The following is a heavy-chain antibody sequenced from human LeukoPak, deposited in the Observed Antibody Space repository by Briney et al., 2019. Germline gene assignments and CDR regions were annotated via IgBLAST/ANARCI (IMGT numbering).Heavy chain of an antibody. V-gene: IGHV3-49*03. CDR3: TRARITIFGVVDY. Sequence: PGRSLRLSCTASGFTFGDNAMSSFRQAPGKGLEWVGFIRSKAYGGTTEYAASVKGRFTISRDDSKSIAYLQMNSLKTEDTAVYYCTRARITIFGVVDYWGQGTLVTVSS. CDR1: GFTFGDNA. D-gene: IGHD3-3*01. CDR2: IRSKAYGGTT. J-gene: IGHJ4*02.